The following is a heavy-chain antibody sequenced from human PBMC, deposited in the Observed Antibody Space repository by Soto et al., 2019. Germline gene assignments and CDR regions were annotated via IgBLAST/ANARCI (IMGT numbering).Heavy chain of an antibody. CDR1: GFTFGSYA. CDR2: ISGGDTT. D-gene: IGHD3-3*01. CDR3: EHGWDMATFWKD. Sequence: EVQLLESGGGLVKPGGSLRLSFVASGFTFGSYAMSWVLHAPGQGMDWLSTISGGDTTQYEDSVKGRFTIYRDNAKNTLYLQMNTLRVEDTAVYYCEHGWDMATFWKDWGQGTLFTVSS. J-gene: IGHJ4*02. V-gene: IGHV3-23*01.